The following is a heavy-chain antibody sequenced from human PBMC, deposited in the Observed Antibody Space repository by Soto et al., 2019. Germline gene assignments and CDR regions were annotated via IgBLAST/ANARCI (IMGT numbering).Heavy chain of an antibody. Sequence: ASVKVSCKASGYTFTSYGISWVRQAPGQGLEWMGWISAYNGNTNYADSVKGRFTISRDNPKQTLYLQMNSLRAEDTAGCYCAGEGVDYIGGSSTGFDPWGQGTLVTVSS. V-gene: IGHV1-18*01. CDR1: GYTFTSYG. CDR3: AGEGVDYIGGSSTGFDP. CDR2: ISAYNGNT. J-gene: IGHJ5*02. D-gene: IGHD2-15*01.